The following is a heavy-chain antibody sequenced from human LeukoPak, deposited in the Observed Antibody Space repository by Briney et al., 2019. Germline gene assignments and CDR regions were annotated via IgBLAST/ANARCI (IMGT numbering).Heavy chain of an antibody. CDR3: ARDNDKVVDH. Sequence: ASVKVSCKPSGYTFSNYGISWVRQASGQRLEWMGWITAFNGNRLYAQRFQGRITLTTDTSTSTSYMELRSLEYDDTAIYYCARDNDKVVDHWGQGTLVTVSS. D-gene: IGHD1-1*01. CDR2: ITAFNGNR. J-gene: IGHJ4*01. V-gene: IGHV1-18*01. CDR1: GYTFSNYG.